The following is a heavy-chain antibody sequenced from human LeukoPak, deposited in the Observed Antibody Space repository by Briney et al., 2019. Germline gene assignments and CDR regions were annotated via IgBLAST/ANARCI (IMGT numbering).Heavy chain of an antibody. CDR3: ARRPRITGTTGWFDP. V-gene: IGHV1-69*06. Sequence: ASVKVSCKASGGTFSSYDISWVRQAPGQGLEWMGGIMPMFGKANYAQKFQGRVTTTADKATSTAYMELSSLRSEDTAVYYCARRPRITGTTGWFDPWGQGTLVTVSS. CDR1: GGTFSSYD. J-gene: IGHJ5*02. CDR2: IMPMFGKA. D-gene: IGHD1-20*01.